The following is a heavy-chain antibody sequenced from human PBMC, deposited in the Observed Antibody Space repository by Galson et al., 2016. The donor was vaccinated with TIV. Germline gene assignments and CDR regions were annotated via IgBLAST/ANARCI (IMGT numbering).Heavy chain of an antibody. V-gene: IGHV3-53*01. CDR2: TYTDDTT. CDR3: ATSTRPNDLDY. J-gene: IGHJ4*01. CDR1: GFTVSSNH. D-gene: IGHD1-1*01. Sequence: SLRLSCAASGFTVSSNHMSWVRQAPGKGLEWVSITYTDDTTYYAQSVKGRFTISRDTSKNMLYLQMNSLRAEDTAFYYCATSTRPNDLDYWGHGILVTVSS.